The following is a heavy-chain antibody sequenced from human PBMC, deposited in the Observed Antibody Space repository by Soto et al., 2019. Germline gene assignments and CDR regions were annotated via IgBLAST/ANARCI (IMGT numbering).Heavy chain of an antibody. Sequence: QVQLVQSGAEVKKPGSSVKVSCKASGGTFSSLDINWVRQAPRQGLEWMGGIIPISETTNYAQIFQGRVSIVADISTSTAYMELSRLRSEDTAVYYCARALLSHSYDSGGYDSYFHAMDVWGQGTPVTVSS. CDR1: GGTFSSLD. D-gene: IGHD3-22*01. CDR2: IIPISETT. V-gene: IGHV1-69*06. J-gene: IGHJ6*02. CDR3: ARALLSHSYDSGGYDSYFHAMDV.